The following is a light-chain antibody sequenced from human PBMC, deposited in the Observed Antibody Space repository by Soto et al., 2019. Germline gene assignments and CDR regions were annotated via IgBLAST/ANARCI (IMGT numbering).Light chain of an antibody. CDR1: QSVSSSY. CDR3: QQYGSSPLT. Sequence: EIVLTQSPGTLSLSPGERATLYFSASQSVSSSYLAWYQQKPGQAPRLLIFGASNRANGIPDRFSGSGSGTDFTLTISRLEPEDFAVFYCQQYGSSPLTFGGGTKVDIK. J-gene: IGKJ4*01. CDR2: GAS. V-gene: IGKV3-20*01.